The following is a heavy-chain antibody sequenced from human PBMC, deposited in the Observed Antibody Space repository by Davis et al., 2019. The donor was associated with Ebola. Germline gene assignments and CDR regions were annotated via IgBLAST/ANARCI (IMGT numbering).Heavy chain of an antibody. Sequence: SETLSLTCTVSGGSISSHYWSWIRQPPGKGLEWLGYIYYSGSTNYNPSLKSRVTISVDTSKNQFSLKLSSVTAADTAVYYCARLYYYDSSGFYYGRFDSWGQGTMVAVSS. J-gene: IGHJ3*01. CDR1: GGSISSHY. D-gene: IGHD3-22*01. CDR2: IYYSGST. CDR3: ARLYYYDSSGFYYGRFDS. V-gene: IGHV4-59*08.